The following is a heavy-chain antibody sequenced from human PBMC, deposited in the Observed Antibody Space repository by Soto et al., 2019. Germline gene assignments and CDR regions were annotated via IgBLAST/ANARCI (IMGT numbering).Heavy chain of an antibody. CDR3: ARGPRIAVAVTETNETRFDY. J-gene: IGHJ4*02. CDR1: GFTFSRYG. D-gene: IGHD6-19*01. V-gene: IGHV3-33*01. CDR2: IWYDGSNK. Sequence: QVQLVESGGGVVQPGRSLRLSCAASGFTFSRYGMHWVRQAPGKGLEWVAVIWYDGSNKYYADSVKGRFTISRDNSKNTLYLQMNSLRAEETAAYYCARGPRIAVAVTETNETRFDYWGQGTLVTVSS.